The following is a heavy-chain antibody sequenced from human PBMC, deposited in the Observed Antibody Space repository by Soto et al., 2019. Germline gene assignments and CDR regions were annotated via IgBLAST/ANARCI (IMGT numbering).Heavy chain of an antibody. CDR1: GYSISNGYY. V-gene: IGHV4-38-2*02. Sequence: SETLSLTCSVSGYSISNGYYWGWIRQPPGKGLEWIGSIYHSGRTYYNPSLKSRVTISVDTSNNQFSLKLSSVTAADTAVYYCARDFPYCSSSSCQGWFDPWGQGTLVTVSS. CDR2: IYHSGRT. D-gene: IGHD2-2*01. J-gene: IGHJ5*02. CDR3: ARDFPYCSSSSCQGWFDP.